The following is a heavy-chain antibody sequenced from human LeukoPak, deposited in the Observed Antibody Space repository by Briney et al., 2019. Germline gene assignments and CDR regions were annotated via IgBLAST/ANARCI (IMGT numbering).Heavy chain of an antibody. D-gene: IGHD5-24*01. CDR2: ISSSGSTI. V-gene: IGHV3-48*03. CDR3: ARPREDAYNHIDY. CDR1: GFTISSYE. J-gene: IGHJ4*02. Sequence: GGSLRLSCGASGFTISSYEMNWVRQAPGKGLEWVSYISSSGSTIYYADSVKGRFTISRDNAKKSLYLQMNSLRAEDTAVYYCARPREDAYNHIDYWGQGTLVTVSS.